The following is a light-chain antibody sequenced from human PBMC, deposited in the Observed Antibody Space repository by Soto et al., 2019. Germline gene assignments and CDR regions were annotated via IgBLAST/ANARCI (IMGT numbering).Light chain of an antibody. V-gene: IGKV4-1*01. CDR1: QSVLYSSNNKNY. J-gene: IGKJ2*01. Sequence: DIVMTQSPDSLAVSLGERATINCKSSQSVLYSSNNKNYLGWYQQKPGQTPKLLIYWASTRDSGVPDRVSGSGSGTDFTLSVSSLKAEDVAVYYCQQYYSPPYTFGQGTRLEIK. CDR3: QQYYSPPYT. CDR2: WAS.